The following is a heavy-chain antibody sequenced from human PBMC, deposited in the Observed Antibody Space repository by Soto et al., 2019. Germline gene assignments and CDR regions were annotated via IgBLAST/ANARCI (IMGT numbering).Heavy chain of an antibody. J-gene: IGHJ4*02. Sequence: VGSLRLSCVASGFTFSNYAMHWVRQAPGKGLGWVAVISSDGSEKYYLDSVRDRFTISRDNSKNTLYLQMNNLRPEDTAMYYCANSWTTLTTGFDFWGQGALVTVSS. D-gene: IGHD4-17*01. CDR2: ISSDGSEK. CDR1: GFTFSNYA. CDR3: ANSWTTLTTGFDF. V-gene: IGHV3-30*18.